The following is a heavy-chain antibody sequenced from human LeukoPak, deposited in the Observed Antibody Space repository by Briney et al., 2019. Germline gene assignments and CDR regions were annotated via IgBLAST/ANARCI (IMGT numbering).Heavy chain of an antibody. D-gene: IGHD2-2*01. CDR2: IHPSGGNT. CDR3: ARHCSSTRCPGPVFDN. J-gene: IGHJ4*02. Sequence: ASVKVSCRASVFAYISSYMHGARQAPGQGLEWMGIIHPSGGNTNYAQKFQGRVAMTRDTSTSTAYMELSSLRCEDTAIYYSARHCSSTRCPGPVFDNWGQGTLVTVSS. V-gene: IGHV1-46*01. CDR1: VFAYISSY.